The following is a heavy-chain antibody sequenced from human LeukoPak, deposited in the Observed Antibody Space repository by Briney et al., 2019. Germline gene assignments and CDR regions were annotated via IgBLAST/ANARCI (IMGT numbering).Heavy chain of an antibody. CDR2: ISGSGAST. CDR3: VSRTPIFGVVTPIIDYFDY. J-gene: IGHJ4*02. V-gene: IGHV3-23*01. Sequence: GSLRLSCAASGFTFSSYAMNWVRQAPGKGLEWVSTISGSGASTYYAEPVKGRFTISRDNSKNTLYLQINSLRAEDTAIYYCVSRTPIFGVVTPIIDYFDYWGQGTLVTVSS. CDR1: GFTFSSYA. D-gene: IGHD3-3*01.